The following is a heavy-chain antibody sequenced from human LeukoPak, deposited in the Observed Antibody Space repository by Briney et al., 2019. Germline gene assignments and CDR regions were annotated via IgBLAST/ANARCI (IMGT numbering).Heavy chain of an antibody. CDR1: GFTVSSNY. J-gene: IGHJ4*02. Sequence: PGGSLRLSCAASGFTVSSNYMSWVRQTPGKGLEWVSVIYSGGSTYYADSVKGRFTISRNNSKTTLYLQMNSLRAEDTAVYYCARARYYDSSGYPRGYYFDYWSQGTLVTVSS. CDR2: IYSGGST. CDR3: ARARYYDSSGYPRGYYFDY. V-gene: IGHV3-66*01. D-gene: IGHD3-22*01.